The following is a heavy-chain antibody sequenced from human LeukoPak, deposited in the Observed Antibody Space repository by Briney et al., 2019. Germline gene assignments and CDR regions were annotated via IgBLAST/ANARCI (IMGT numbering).Heavy chain of an antibody. V-gene: IGHV4-4*07. D-gene: IGHD3-22*01. Sequence: SETLSLTCSVSGGSMTFYYWGWVRQPAGKGLEWIGRIYTSGSTNYNPSLQSRVTISVDTSKNQFSLKLSSVTAADTAVYYCARDQTYYYDSSGYFSGAFDIWGQGTMVTVSS. J-gene: IGHJ3*02. CDR2: IYTSGST. CDR3: ARDQTYYYDSSGYFSGAFDI. CDR1: GGSMTFYY.